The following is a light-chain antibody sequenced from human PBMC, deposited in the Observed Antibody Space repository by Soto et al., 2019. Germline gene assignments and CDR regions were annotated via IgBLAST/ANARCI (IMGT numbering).Light chain of an antibody. V-gene: IGKV1-5*03. CDR3: QQYNSYPYT. CDR2: KAS. CDR1: QTISNW. J-gene: IGKJ2*01. Sequence: DIQMTQSPSTLSASVGDRVTITCRASQTISNWLAWYQQKPGKAPKLLIYKASSLESGVPSRFSGSGSGTEFTLTMRSLQPDDFATYYCQQYNSYPYTFGQGTKLEIK.